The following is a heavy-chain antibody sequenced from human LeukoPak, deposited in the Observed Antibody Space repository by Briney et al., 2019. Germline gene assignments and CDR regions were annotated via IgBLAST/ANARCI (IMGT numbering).Heavy chain of an antibody. J-gene: IGHJ4*02. CDR2: IGGGGDTST. CDR1: GFTFSSYS. CDR3: AKDREVAGMYYFDY. V-gene: IGHV3-23*01. Sequence: GGSLRLSCATSGFTFSSYSMSWVRQAPGKGLEWVSVIGGGGDTSTYYADSVKGRFTISRDNSKNTLYLQMNSLRAEDTAVYYCAKDREVAGMYYFDYWGQGTLVTVSS. D-gene: IGHD6-19*01.